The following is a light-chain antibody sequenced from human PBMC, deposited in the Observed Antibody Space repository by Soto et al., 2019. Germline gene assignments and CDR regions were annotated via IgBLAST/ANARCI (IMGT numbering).Light chain of an antibody. Sequence: IGMTQXXXXLXXXPXEIASLCFRAIQTIYSNVAWYQQRPGQPPRLLIYRSSSRATGIPARFSGSGSGTEFTLTINSLQSEDFAVYYCQQYQNLWTFGQGTKVDIK. CDR2: RSS. CDR1: QTIYSN. J-gene: IGKJ1*01. CDR3: QQYQNLWT. V-gene: IGKV3-15*01.